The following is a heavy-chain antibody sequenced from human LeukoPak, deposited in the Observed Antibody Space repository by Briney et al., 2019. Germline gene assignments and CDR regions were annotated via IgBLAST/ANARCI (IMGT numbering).Heavy chain of an antibody. CDR2: ISRDETNE. Sequence: GGSLRLPCSASGFPFSSYPMRWIRQIPGKGLEWVAYISRDETNEYIADSMKGRFTISRDNSKNTLYLQMSSLRAEDSAVYYCARDQTKHRRYFDWLLSAFDIWGQGTLVTVSS. J-gene: IGHJ4*02. V-gene: IGHV3-30*04. CDR3: ARDQTKHRRYFDWLLSAFDI. CDR1: GFPFSSYP. D-gene: IGHD3-9*01.